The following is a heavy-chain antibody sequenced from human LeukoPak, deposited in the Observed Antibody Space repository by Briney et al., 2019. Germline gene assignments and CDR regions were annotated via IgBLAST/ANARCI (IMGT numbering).Heavy chain of an antibody. J-gene: IGHJ5*02. V-gene: IGHV4-4*09. CDR2: IYTSGST. Sequence: PSETLSLTCTVSGGSISSYYWSWIRQPPGKGLEWIGYIYTSGSTNYNPSLKSRVTISVDTSKNQFSLKLSSVTAADTAVYYCARQVMTDWFDPWGQGTQVTVSS. D-gene: IGHD2-8*01. CDR3: ARQVMTDWFDP. CDR1: GGSISSYY.